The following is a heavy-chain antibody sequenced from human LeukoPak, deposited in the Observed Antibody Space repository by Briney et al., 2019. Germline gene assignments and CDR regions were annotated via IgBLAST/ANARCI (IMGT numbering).Heavy chain of an antibody. CDR2: IKQDGSEK. CDR1: GFTFSSYW. V-gene: IGHV3-7*01. D-gene: IGHD5-18*01. Sequence: GGSLRLSCAASGFTFSSYWMSWVRQAPGKGLEWVANIKQDGSEKYYVDSVKGRFTISRDNAKNSLYLQMNSLRAEDTAVYYCARVGLWVNPDYYYYYMDVWGKGTTVTVS. CDR3: ARVGLWVNPDYYYYYMDV. J-gene: IGHJ6*03.